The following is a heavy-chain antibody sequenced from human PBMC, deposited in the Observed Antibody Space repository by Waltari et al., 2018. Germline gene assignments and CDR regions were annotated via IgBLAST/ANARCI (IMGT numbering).Heavy chain of an antibody. J-gene: IGHJ4*02. CDR3: ARLWNGPDC. CDR2: IKQDGSEK. CDR1: GFTFRGNW. Sequence: EVQLVESGGGLVRPGGSLRLSCAASGFTFRGNWMTWVRQAPGKGLEWVANIKQDGSEKNYVDSVKGRFTISRDNARNSLYLQMNSLRAEDTAVYYCARLWNGPDCWGQGTLVTVSS. V-gene: IGHV3-7*03. D-gene: IGHD1-1*01.